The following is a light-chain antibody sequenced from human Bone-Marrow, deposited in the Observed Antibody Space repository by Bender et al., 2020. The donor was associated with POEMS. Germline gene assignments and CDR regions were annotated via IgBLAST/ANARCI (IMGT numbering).Light chain of an antibody. Sequence: QSVLTQPPSVSGAPGQRVTISCTWSSSNIGAGYDVHWYQQLPGAAPKLLIYRNTLRPSGVPDRFSGSKSGTSASLAITGLRSEDEADYYCATWDDSLSGRVFGGGTKMTVL. CDR1: SSNIGAGYD. CDR3: ATWDDSLSGRV. V-gene: IGLV1-40*01. J-gene: IGLJ3*02. CDR2: RNT.